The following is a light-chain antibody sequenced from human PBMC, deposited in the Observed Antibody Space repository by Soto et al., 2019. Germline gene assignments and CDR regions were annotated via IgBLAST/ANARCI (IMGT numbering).Light chain of an antibody. CDR1: QSVSSN. J-gene: IGKJ1*01. CDR3: LQYNKWPLRT. CDR2: GAS. Sequence: EIVMTQSPATLSVSPGERATLSCRASQSVSSNLAWYQQKPGQAPRLLIFGASTRATGIPARFSGSGSGTEYTLTISGLQSEDFAVYYCLQYNKWPLRTFGQGTKVDI. V-gene: IGKV3-15*01.